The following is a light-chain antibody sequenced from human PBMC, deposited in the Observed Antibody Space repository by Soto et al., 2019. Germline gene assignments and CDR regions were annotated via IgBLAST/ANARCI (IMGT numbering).Light chain of an antibody. CDR3: QQYGSSPYT. CDR1: QSVSSSY. Sequence: EIVLTQSPATLSLSPGERATLSCVASQSVSSSYLAWYQQKPGLAPRLLIDDASSRATGIPDRFSGSGAGTDFTITISRLEPEDFAVYYCQQYGSSPYTFGQGTKLEIK. CDR2: DAS. V-gene: IGKV3D-20*01. J-gene: IGKJ2*01.